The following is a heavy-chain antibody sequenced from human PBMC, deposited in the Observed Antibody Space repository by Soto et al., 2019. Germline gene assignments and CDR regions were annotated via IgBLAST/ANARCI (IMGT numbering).Heavy chain of an antibody. CDR2: INHSGST. D-gene: IGHD5-18*01. J-gene: IGHJ4*02. CDR1: GGSLGGYY. V-gene: IGHV4-34*01. CDR3: AVDTAMDAIDY. Sequence: PALTCAVQGGSLGGYYWGWIRQPPGKGLEWIGEINHSGSTNYNPSLKSRVTISVDTSKNQFSLKLSSVTAAETALYYCAVDTAMDAIDYWGQGTLLTVSS.